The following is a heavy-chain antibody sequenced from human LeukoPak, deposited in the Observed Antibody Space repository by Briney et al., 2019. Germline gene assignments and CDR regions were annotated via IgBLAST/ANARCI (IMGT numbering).Heavy chain of an antibody. CDR3: ARGRLGSSSWYSGFDY. J-gene: IGHJ4*02. CDR2: TYYRSKWYN. Sequence: SQTLSLTCAISGDSVSSNSAAWNWIRQSPSGGLEWLGRTYYRSKWYNDYAVSVKSRITINPDTSKNQFSLQLNSVTPEDTAVYYCARGRLGSSSWYSGFDYWGQGTLVTVSS. V-gene: IGHV6-1*01. CDR1: GDSVSSNSAA. D-gene: IGHD6-13*01.